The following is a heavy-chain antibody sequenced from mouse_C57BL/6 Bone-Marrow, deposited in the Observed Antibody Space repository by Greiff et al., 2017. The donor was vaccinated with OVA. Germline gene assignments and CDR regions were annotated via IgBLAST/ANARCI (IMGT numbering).Heavy chain of an antibody. Sequence: QVQLQQPGAELVKPGASVKMSCKASGYTFTSYWITWVKQRPGQGLEWIGDIYPGSGSTNYNAKFKSKATLTVDTSSSTAYMQLSSLTSEDSAVYYCASPNYSGSSLCWYFDVWGTGTTVTVSS. CDR1: GYTFTSYW. J-gene: IGHJ1*03. D-gene: IGHD1-1*01. CDR2: IYPGSGST. V-gene: IGHV1-55*01. CDR3: ASPNYSGSSLCWYFDV.